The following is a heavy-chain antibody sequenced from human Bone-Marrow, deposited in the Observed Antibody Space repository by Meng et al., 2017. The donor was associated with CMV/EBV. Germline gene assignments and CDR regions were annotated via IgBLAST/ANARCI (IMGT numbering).Heavy chain of an antibody. CDR1: GFTFSNAW. V-gene: IGHV3-15*01. D-gene: IGHD2-21*01. Sequence: GESLKISCAASGFTFSNAWMSWVRQAPGKGLEWVGRIKSKTDGGTTDYAAPVKGRFTISRDDSKNTLYLQMNSLKTEDTAVYYCHSYCGGDCYSYYFDYWGQGTLVTASS. J-gene: IGHJ4*02. CDR2: IKSKTDGGTT. CDR3: HSYCGGDCYSYYFDY.